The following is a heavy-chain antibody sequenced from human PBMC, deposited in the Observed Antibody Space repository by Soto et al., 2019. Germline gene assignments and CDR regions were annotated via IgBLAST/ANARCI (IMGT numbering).Heavy chain of an antibody. CDR1: GFSLTTRGVG. Sequence: QITLKESGPTLVKPTQTLTLTCTFSGFSLTTRGVGVGWIRQPPGKALECLALIYWDDDKRYSPSLQSRLSIDTDTSKNQVVLTMPNVAPVDTATYYCAHIPNYYPYDWFDPWGQGTLVSVSS. CDR2: IYWDDDK. J-gene: IGHJ5*02. CDR3: AHIPNYYPYDWFDP. V-gene: IGHV2-5*02. D-gene: IGHD3-10*01.